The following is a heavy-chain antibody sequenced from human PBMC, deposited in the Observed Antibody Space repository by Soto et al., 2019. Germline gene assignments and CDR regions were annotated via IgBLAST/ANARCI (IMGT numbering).Heavy chain of an antibody. CDR2: IGTRHDT. Sequence: EVQLVESGGGLVQPGGSLRLSCAASGFTFSTYDMHWVRQATGKGLEWVSAIGTRHDTYYPDSVKGRFTISRENAKNTLYVQMKSLRAGDTAVYYCARQASYWHGGGGWFDPWGQGILVTVSS. CDR1: GFTFSTYD. D-gene: IGHD3-16*01. V-gene: IGHV3-13*01. CDR3: ARQASYWHGGGGWFDP. J-gene: IGHJ5*02.